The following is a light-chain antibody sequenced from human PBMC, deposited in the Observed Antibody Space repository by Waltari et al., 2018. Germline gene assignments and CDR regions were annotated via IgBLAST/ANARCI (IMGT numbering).Light chain of an antibody. CDR1: QSVVYSSNNKNY. V-gene: IGKV4-1*01. Sequence: DIVMTQSPDSLALSLGERATINSRSSQSVVYSSNNKNYLAWYQQKPGQPPKLLIYWASTRESGVPDRFSGSGSGTDFTLTISSLQAEDVAVYYCQQYYSTPLTFGGGTKVEI. CDR2: WAS. J-gene: IGKJ4*01. CDR3: QQYYSTPLT.